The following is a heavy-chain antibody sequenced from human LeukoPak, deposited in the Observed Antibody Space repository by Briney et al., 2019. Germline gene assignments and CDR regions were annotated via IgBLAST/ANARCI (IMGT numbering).Heavy chain of an antibody. CDR2: IYSDGSA. CDR3: ARASVAGAFDS. V-gene: IGHV3-66*01. J-gene: IGHJ4*02. Sequence: GGSLRLSCAASGFTVSNNYMTWVRQAPGKGLEWVSFIYSDGSANYADSVKGRFSISRDSSKNTLYLQMNSLTAEDTAVFYCARASVAGAFDSWGQGTLVTVSS. CDR1: GFTVSNNY. D-gene: IGHD4/OR15-4a*01.